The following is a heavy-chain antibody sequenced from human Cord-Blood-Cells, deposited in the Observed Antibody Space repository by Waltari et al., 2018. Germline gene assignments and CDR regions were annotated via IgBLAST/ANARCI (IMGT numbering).Heavy chain of an antibody. J-gene: IGHJ6*02. CDR1: GGPFSHYS. CDR3: ARDPHCGGDCPWDV. CDR2: ISPIFDTA. Sequence: QVQLGQSGAEVKKPGSSVKDSCKASGGPFSHYSIGWVRHAPGQGLEWMEGISPIFDTANYAKEFQGRVTINAEESTSTAYMELSSLRSEDTAVYYCARDPHCGGDCPWDVWGQGTTVTVSS. D-gene: IGHD2-21*01. V-gene: IGHV1-69*01.